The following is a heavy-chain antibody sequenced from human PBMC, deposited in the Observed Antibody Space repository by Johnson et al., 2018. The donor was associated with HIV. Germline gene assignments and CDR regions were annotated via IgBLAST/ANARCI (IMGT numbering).Heavy chain of an antibody. CDR2: NSWNSGTI. D-gene: IGHD1-14*01. Sequence: VQLVESGGGFVQPGRSLRLYCASSGFTFDDYAMHWVRQAPGKGLEWGPGNSWNSGTIYYADSVKGRFTISRDNAKNSLYLQMNSMRAEDTAVYYCARYREMPAWRDAFDIWGQGTMVTVSS. J-gene: IGHJ3*02. CDR3: ARYREMPAWRDAFDI. CDR1: GFTFDDYA. V-gene: IGHV3-9*01.